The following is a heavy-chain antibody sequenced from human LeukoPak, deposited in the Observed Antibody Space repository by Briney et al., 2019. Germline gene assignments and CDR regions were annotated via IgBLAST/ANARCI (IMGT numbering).Heavy chain of an antibody. CDR2: INPNSGGT. V-gene: IGHV1-2*02. J-gene: IGHJ4*02. CDR1: GYTFTGYY. D-gene: IGHD1-26*01. CDR3: AREGLLSGSYNFDY. Sequence: ASVKVSCKASGYTFTGYYMHWVRQAPGQGLEWMGWINPNSGGTNYAQKFQGRVTMTRGTSISTAYMELSRLRSDDTAVYYCAREGLLSGSYNFDYWGQGTLVTVSS.